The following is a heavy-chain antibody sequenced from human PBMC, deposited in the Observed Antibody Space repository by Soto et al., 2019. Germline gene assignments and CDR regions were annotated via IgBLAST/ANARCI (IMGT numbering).Heavy chain of an antibody. J-gene: IGHJ4*02. CDR2: ISVYNGNT. D-gene: IGHD3-9*01. CDR1: GYTFTSYG. V-gene: IGHV1-18*01. CDR3: EGGLTHEFDY. Sequence: ASVKVSCKASGYTFTSYGVTWVRQAPGQGLEWMGWISVYNGNTNYAQKLQGRVTMTTDTSTSTAYKELRSLRSDDTAVYYCEGGLTHEFDYWGQGTLVTVSS.